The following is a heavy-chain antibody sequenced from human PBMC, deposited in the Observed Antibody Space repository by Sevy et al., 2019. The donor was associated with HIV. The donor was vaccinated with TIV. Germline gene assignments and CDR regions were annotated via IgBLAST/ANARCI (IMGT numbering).Heavy chain of an antibody. V-gene: IGHV3-9*01. CDR3: AKDSGSYYDAFDI. J-gene: IGHJ3*02. D-gene: IGHD1-26*01. Sequence: GGSLRLSCAASGFTFDDYAMHRVRQAPGKGLEWVSGISWNSGSIGYADSVKGRFTISRDNAKNSLYLQMNSLRAEDTALYYCAKDSGSYYDAFDIWGQGTMVTVSS. CDR1: GFTFDDYA. CDR2: ISWNSGSI.